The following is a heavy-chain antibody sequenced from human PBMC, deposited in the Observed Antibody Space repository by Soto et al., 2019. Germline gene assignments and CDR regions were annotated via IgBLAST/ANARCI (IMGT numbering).Heavy chain of an antibody. D-gene: IGHD2-2*02. CDR1: GFSFSDYG. Sequence: GGSLRLSCAASGFSFSDYGMNWVRPAPGQGLEWVAAIWSDGSNKEYTDSVKGRFAISRDNAKNTLYLEMNSLRGEDTAVYFCTRAAYCNSASCYRLDYWGQGTPVTVSS. CDR3: TRAAYCNSASCYRLDY. CDR2: IWSDGSNK. V-gene: IGHV3-33*01. J-gene: IGHJ4*02.